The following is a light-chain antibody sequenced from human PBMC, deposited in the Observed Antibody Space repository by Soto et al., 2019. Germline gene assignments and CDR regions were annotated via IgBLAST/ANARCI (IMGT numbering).Light chain of an antibody. CDR3: HSYDVSLRGPV. V-gene: IGLV1-40*01. Sequence: QSVLTQPPSLSGATRQRVTSSCTGSRSNIEAGYDVHWYQHLPGTAPKVVIFDNSNRPSGVPDRFSGSKSGTSASLAITGLQAEDEAVYYCHSYDVSLRGPVFGGGTKLTVL. J-gene: IGLJ2*01. CDR1: RSNIEAGYD. CDR2: DNS.